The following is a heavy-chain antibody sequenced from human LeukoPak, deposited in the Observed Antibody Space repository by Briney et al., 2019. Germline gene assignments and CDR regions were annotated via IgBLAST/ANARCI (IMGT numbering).Heavy chain of an antibody. Sequence: PSETLSLTCTVSGGSISSGGYYWSWIRQHSGKGLEWIGYIYYSGSTYYNPSLKSRVTISVDTSKNQFSLKLSSVTAADTAVYYCARDVGSTMVRGVILNWFDPWGQGTLVTVSS. CDR3: ARDVGSTMVRGVILNWFDP. V-gene: IGHV4-31*03. J-gene: IGHJ5*02. D-gene: IGHD3-10*01. CDR2: IYYSGST. CDR1: GGSISSGGYY.